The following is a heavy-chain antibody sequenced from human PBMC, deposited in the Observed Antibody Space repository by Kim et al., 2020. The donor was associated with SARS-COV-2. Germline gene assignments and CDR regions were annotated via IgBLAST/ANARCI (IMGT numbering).Heavy chain of an antibody. Sequence: SETLSLTCTVSGGSISSYYWSWIRQPPGKGLEWIGYIYYSGSTNYNPSLKSRVTISVDTSTNQFSLKLSSGTAADKAAYYCARGREGGLWFGEFFRFDP. CDR3: ARGREGGLWFGEFFRFDP. J-gene: IGHJ5*02. CDR1: GGSISSYY. V-gene: IGHV4-59*01. D-gene: IGHD3-10*01. CDR2: IYYSGST.